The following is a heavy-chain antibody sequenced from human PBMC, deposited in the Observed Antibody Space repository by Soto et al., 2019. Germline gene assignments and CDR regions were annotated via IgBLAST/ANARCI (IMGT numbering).Heavy chain of an antibody. J-gene: IGHJ6*03. CDR3: ARVGYCSSTSCYSRPYYYYYYMDV. D-gene: IGHD2-2*03. CDR1: GGSINSYY. Sequence: PSETLSLTCSVSGGSINSYYWSWIRQPPGKGLEWVGYIYYTGSTNYNPSLKSRVTISVDTSKNQFSLKLSSVTAADTAVYYCARVGYCSSTSCYSRPYYYYYYMDVWGKGTTVTVSS. V-gene: IGHV4-59*01. CDR2: IYYTGST.